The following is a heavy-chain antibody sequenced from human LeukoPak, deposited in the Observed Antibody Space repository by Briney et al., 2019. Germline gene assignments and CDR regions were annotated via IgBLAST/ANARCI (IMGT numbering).Heavy chain of an antibody. CDR1: GGTFSSYA. Sequence: SVKVSCKASGGTFSSYAISWVRQAPGQGLEWMGGIIPVFGTADYAQKFQGRVTITTDESTSTAYMELSSLTSEDTAVYYCAKARSPSTGYLLRDHNWFDPWGQGTLVTVSS. CDR3: AKARSPSTGYLLRDHNWFDP. D-gene: IGHD3-22*01. CDR2: IIPVFGTA. J-gene: IGHJ5*02. V-gene: IGHV1-69*05.